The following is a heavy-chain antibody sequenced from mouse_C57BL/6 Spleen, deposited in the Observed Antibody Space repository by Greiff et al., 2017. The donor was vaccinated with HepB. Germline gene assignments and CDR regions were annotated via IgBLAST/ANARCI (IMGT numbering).Heavy chain of an antibody. CDR2: IAPEDGET. J-gene: IGHJ4*01. Sequence: EVQLQQSGAELVKPGASVKLSCTASGFNIKDYYMHWVKQRTEQGLEWIGRIAPEDGETKYAPKFQGKATITADTSSNTAYRQLSSLTSEDTAVYYCARSYSNLYAMDYWGQGTSVTVSS. D-gene: IGHD2-5*01. V-gene: IGHV14-2*01. CDR3: ARSYSNLYAMDY. CDR1: GFNIKDYY.